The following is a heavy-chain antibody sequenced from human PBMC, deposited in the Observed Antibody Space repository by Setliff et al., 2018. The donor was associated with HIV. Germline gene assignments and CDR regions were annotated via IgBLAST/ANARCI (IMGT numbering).Heavy chain of an antibody. Sequence: GESPKISCKASGYSFNRYFIGWVRQMPGKGLEWMAIIYPGDSDTRYSPSFRGQVTISADKSISIVYLQWNSLQASDTAVYYCARPDNSESPGVDFWGQGTLVTVSS. CDR3: ARPDNSESPGVDF. CDR2: IYPGDSDT. CDR1: GYSFNRYF. V-gene: IGHV5-51*01. J-gene: IGHJ4*02. D-gene: IGHD6-19*01.